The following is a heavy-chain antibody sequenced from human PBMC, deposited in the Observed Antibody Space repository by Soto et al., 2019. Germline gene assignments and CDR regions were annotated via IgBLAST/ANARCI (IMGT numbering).Heavy chain of an antibody. CDR2: IYWDDSK. D-gene: IGHD1-26*01. J-gene: IGHJ4*02. V-gene: IGHV2-5*02. CDR3: AHAYGGRSLY. CDR1: GFSLTTDRVG. Sequence: QITLKESGPTLVKPTQILTLTCTFSGFSLTTDRVGVGWIRQPPGEALEWLAVIYWDDSKTYRPSLESRLTITKDTSKNQVALTMTNMDSLDTATYYCAHAYGGRSLYWGQGTLVTFSS.